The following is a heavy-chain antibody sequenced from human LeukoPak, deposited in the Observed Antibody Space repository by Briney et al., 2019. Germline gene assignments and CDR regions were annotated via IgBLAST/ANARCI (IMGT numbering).Heavy chain of an antibody. D-gene: IGHD2-21*02. CDR2: IYYSGST. J-gene: IGHJ4*02. CDR1: GGSISSGGYY. Sequence: PSQTLSLTCTVSGGSISSGGYYWSWIRQPPGKGLEWIGYIYYSGSTNYNPSLKSRVTISVDTSKNQFSLKLSSVTAADTAVYYCARASRGDNYCFDYWGQGTLVTVSS. V-gene: IGHV4-61*08. CDR3: ARASRGDNYCFDY.